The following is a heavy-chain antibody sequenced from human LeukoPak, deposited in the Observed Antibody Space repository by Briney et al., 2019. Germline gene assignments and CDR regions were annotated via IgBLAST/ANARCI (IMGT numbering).Heavy chain of an antibody. J-gene: IGHJ3*02. V-gene: IGHV1-8*01. CDR1: GGTFASYD. Sequence: ALLKLSSKASGGTFASYDINCARQATAQGLEWMGWMNPNRGNTGYAQKFQGTVTMTRNTSISTAYMELSSLRSEDTAVYYCARVPRSAFDIWGQGTMVTVSS. CDR2: MNPNRGNT. CDR3: ARVPRSAFDI.